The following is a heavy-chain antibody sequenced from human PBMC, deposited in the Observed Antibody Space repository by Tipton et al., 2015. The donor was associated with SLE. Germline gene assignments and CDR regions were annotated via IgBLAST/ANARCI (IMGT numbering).Heavy chain of an antibody. J-gene: IGHJ3*02. Sequence: QLVQSGGGLVQPGGSLRLSCAASGFRVSSNYMRWVRQAPGKGLEWVSGINWNSYNIGYADSVKGRFTIARDNGKNSLYLQMHNLRPEGRAWYYCAKEIGDEGYCTGGSCRHQGQNDAFDIGGQGTMVTVSS. D-gene: IGHD2-15*01. CDR2: INWNSYNI. V-gene: IGHV3-9*01. CDR3: AKEIGDEGYCTGGSCRHQGQNDAFDI. CDR1: GFRVSSNY.